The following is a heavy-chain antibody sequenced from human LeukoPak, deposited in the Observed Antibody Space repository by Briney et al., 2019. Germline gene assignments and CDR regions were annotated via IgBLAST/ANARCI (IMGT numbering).Heavy chain of an antibody. CDR1: GFTFSSYT. CDR3: ARDAYCGGDCYYDY. V-gene: IGHV3-21*01. J-gene: IGHJ4*02. D-gene: IGHD2-21*02. CDR2: ISGSDSYI. Sequence: GGSLRLSGAASGFTFSSYTLVWVRQAPGKGLEWVSSISGSDSYIYYADSVKGRFTISRDNAKNSLYLQMNSLRAEDTAVYYCARDAYCGGDCYYDYWGQGTLVTVSS.